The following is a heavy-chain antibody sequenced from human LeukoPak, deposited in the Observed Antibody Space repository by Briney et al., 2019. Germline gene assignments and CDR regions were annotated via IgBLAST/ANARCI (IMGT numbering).Heavy chain of an antibody. CDR1: GFTFSSYW. CDR3: AREKDGPDY. J-gene: IGHJ4*02. CDR2: IKSDGSST. V-gene: IGHV3-74*01. Sequence: GGSLRLSCVASGFTFSSYWMHWVRHAPGKGLVWVSRIKSDGSSTTYADSVKGRFTISRDNAKNTLYLQMNSLRAEDTAVYYCAREKDGPDYWGQGTLVTVSS.